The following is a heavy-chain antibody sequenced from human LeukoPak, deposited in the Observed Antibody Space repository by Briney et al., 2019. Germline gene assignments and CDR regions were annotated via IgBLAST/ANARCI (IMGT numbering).Heavy chain of an antibody. CDR2: IKSKTDGWTT. J-gene: IGHJ4*02. Sequence: AGGSLRLSCAASGFTFSNAWMSWVRQAPWKGLEGVGRIKSKTDGWTTHYAPPVKGRFTISRDDSKNTLSLRMNSLKTEDKAVYYRTTITGVQGNFDYWGQGTLVTVSS. V-gene: IGHV3-15*01. D-gene: IGHD7-27*01. CDR1: GFTFSNAW. CDR3: TTITGVQGNFDY.